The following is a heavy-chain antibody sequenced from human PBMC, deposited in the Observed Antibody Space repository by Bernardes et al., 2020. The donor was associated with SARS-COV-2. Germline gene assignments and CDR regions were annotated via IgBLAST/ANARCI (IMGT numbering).Heavy chain of an antibody. Sequence: GGSLRLCCAASGFTFEDYGMTWVRQAPGKGREWVSGIKWDGDNTGYAGSVKGRFTISRDNAKNSLYLQMNSLRVEDTAIYFCARGAMGLRYLDSYYYGLDVWGRGTTVTVSS. J-gene: IGHJ6*02. CDR1: GFTFEDYG. V-gene: IGHV3-20*04. D-gene: IGHD3-9*01. CDR2: IKWDGDNT. CDR3: ARGAMGLRYLDSYYYGLDV.